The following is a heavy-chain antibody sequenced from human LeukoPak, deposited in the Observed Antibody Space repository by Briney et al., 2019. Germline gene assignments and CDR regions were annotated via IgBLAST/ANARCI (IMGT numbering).Heavy chain of an antibody. J-gene: IGHJ4*02. D-gene: IGHD5-18*01. CDR2: IYSGGST. CDR1: GFTFSSNY. V-gene: IGHV3-53*01. CDR3: ARAPHKYSYGPFYY. Sequence: GGSLRLSCAASGFTFSSNYMSWVRQAPGKGLEWVSVIYSGGSTYYADSVKGRFTISRDNSKNTLYLQMNSLRAEDTAVYYCARAPHKYSYGPFYYWGQGTLVTVSS.